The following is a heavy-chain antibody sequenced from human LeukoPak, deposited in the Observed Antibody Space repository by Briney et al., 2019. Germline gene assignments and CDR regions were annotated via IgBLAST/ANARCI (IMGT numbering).Heavy chain of an antibody. CDR2: INGAGDNT. CDR3: AKVSVCYGCYLDY. D-gene: IGHD3-16*01. Sequence: GGSLRLSCAASGYTFSSHGLTWVRQAPGKGLEWVSTINGAGDNTYYAETVKGRFTISRDNSKNTLYLQMHNLRAEDTAIYYCAKVSVCYGCYLDYWGQGTLVTVS. J-gene: IGHJ4*02. CDR1: GYTFSSHG. V-gene: IGHV3-23*01.